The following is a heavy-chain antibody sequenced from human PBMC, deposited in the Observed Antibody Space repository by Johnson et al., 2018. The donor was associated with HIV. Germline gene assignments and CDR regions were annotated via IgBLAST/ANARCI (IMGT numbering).Heavy chain of an antibody. J-gene: IGHJ3*02. CDR1: GFTFDDYG. CDR2: INWNGGST. CDR3: ARGSGSYYSNAFDI. D-gene: IGHD1-26*01. Sequence: EVQLVESGGGVVQPGGSLRLSCAASGFTFDDYGMSWVRQAPGKGLEWVSGINWNGGSTGYADSVKGRFTISRDNAKNSLYLQINSLRAEDTALYCCARGSGSYYSNAFDIWGQGTMVTVSS. V-gene: IGHV3-20*04.